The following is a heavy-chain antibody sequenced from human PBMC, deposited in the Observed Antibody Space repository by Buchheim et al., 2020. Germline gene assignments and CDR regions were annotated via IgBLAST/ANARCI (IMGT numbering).Heavy chain of an antibody. Sequence: EVQLVDSGGGLVQPGESLRLSCAASGFSFSGYAMSWVRQAPGKGLEWVSSISGRGVTTYNADSVKGRFTISRDNSKNMLYLQMNSLRAEDTAVYFCAKGSRGYTNYYFDYWGQGTL. CDR2: ISGRGVTT. V-gene: IGHV3-23*04. CDR1: GFSFSGYA. J-gene: IGHJ4*02. CDR3: AKGSRGYTNYYFDY. D-gene: IGHD4-11*01.